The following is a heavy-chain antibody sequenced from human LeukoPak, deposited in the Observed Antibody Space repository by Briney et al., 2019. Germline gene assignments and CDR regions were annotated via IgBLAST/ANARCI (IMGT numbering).Heavy chain of an antibody. D-gene: IGHD3-10*01. Sequence: GASVKVSCKASGYTFTGYYMHWVRQAPGQGLEWMGGIIPIFGTANYAQKFQGRVTITADKSTSTAYMELSSLRSEDTAVYYCAVVLWFGEFRYYMDVWGKGTTVTVSS. CDR1: GYTFTGYY. J-gene: IGHJ6*03. V-gene: IGHV1-69*06. CDR2: IIPIFGTA. CDR3: AVVLWFGEFRYYMDV.